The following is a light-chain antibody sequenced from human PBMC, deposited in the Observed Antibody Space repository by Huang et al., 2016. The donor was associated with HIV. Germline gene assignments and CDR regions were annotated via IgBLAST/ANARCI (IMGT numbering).Light chain of an antibody. CDR3: QQSHSIPET. CDR2: AAS. Sequence: DIQMTQSPSSLSASVGDRVTITCRASQSINYYLNWYQQKPGKAPKLLIYAASSLQSGVPSRCSGSGSGTAFTLTIISLRPEDFATYYCQQSHSIPETFGPGTTVDIK. V-gene: IGKV1-39*01. CDR1: QSINYY. J-gene: IGKJ3*01.